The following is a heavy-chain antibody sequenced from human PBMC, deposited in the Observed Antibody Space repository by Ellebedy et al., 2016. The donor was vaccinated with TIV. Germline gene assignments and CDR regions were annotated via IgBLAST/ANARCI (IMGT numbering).Heavy chain of an antibody. J-gene: IGHJ4*02. CDR1: GFTFSSYW. V-gene: IGHV3-7*01. D-gene: IGHD3-9*01. Sequence: GESLKISXAASGFTFSSYWMSWVRQAPGKGLEFVANIKQDGSEEFYVDSVKGRFTISRDNAKNSLLLQMNSLRAEDTAVYYCARVGDILTGDLDYWGQGTLVTVSS. CDR3: ARVGDILTGDLDY. CDR2: IKQDGSEE.